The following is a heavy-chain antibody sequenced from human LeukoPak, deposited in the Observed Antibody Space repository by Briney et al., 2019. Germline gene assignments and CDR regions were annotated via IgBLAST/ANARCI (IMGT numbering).Heavy chain of an antibody. V-gene: IGHV1-18*01. D-gene: IGHD2-2*01. J-gene: IGHJ4*02. CDR2: ISAQHGQT. CDR3: AGSLGYCTSNVSYLKY. CDR1: GYSENFYG. Sequence: ASVKVSCKTSGYSENFYGITWVRQVAGQGLEWMGLISAQHGQTEYAPNSQDRVNMNTETYTNTAYMELRSLRSDDTAVYYCAGSLGYCTSNVSYLKYWGQGTLVTVSS.